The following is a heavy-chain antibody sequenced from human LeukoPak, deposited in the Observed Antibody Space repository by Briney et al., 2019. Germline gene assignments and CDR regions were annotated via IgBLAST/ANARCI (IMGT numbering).Heavy chain of an antibody. Sequence: GGSLRLSCAASGFTFSSYWMHWVRQAPGKGLVWVSRINSDGSSTSYADSVKGRFTISRDNAKNTLYLQMNSLRAEDTAVYYCARTVPGYFFDYWGQGALVTVSS. CDR3: ARTVPGYFFDY. J-gene: IGHJ4*02. CDR1: GFTFSSYW. V-gene: IGHV3-74*01. CDR2: INSDGSST. D-gene: IGHD3-10*01.